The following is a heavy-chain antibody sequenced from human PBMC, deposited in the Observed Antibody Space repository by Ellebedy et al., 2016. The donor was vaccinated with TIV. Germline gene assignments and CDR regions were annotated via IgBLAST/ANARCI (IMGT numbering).Heavy chain of an antibody. CDR3: ARDGKYCSGGSCWDYYYYGMDV. CDR2: ISDSGSNT. D-gene: IGHD2-15*01. V-gene: IGHV3-23*01. CDR1: GFTFSSYG. J-gene: IGHJ6*02. Sequence: GESLKISCVASGFTFSSYGMSWVRRAPGKGLEWVSTISDSGSNTHYADSVKGRFTISRDNSKNTLYLQMNSLRAEDTAVYYCARDGKYCSGGSCWDYYYYGMDVWGQGTTVTVSS.